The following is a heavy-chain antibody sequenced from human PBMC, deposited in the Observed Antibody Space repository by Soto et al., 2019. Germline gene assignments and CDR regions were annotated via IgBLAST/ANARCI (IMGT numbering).Heavy chain of an antibody. CDR2: ISGSGGST. Sequence: EVQLLESGGGLVQPGGSLRLSCAASGFTFSSYAMSWVRQSPGKGLEWVSAISGSGGSTYYADSVKGRFTISRDNSKNTLYLQMNSLRAEDTAVYYCAKDTYYVGGAFDIWGQGTMVTVSS. CDR1: GFTFSSYA. J-gene: IGHJ3*02. CDR3: AKDTYYVGGAFDI. V-gene: IGHV3-23*01. D-gene: IGHD1-26*01.